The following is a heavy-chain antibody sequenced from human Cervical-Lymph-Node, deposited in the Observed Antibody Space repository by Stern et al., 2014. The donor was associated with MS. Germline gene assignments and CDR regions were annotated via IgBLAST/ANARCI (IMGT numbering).Heavy chain of an antibody. D-gene: IGHD4-23*01. V-gene: IGHV3-74*02. CDR2: INYDGSSI. Sequence: VQLVESGGGLVQPGGSLRLSCAASGFTFSSYWMHWVRQAPGKGLVWGSRINYDGSSIAYADSVKGRFTISRDNAKNMLYLQMSSLGAEDTAVYHCARAYAGNRNFDYWGQGALVTVSS. CDR3: ARAYAGNRNFDY. CDR1: GFTFSSYW. J-gene: IGHJ4*02.